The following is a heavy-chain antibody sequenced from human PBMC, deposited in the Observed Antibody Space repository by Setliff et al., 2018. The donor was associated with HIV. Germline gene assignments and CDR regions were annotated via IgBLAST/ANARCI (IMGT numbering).Heavy chain of an antibody. CDR3: ARDRIEVLVDGPHDVFDI. CDR2: ISDSGNT. D-gene: IGHD2-2*01. Sequence: PSETLSLTCTVSGDSVSNYYWTWIRQSPGKGLEWIGYISDSGNTKYNPSLKSRVTVSVNTSKNQFSLKLTSVSAADTAVYYCARDRIEVLVDGPHDVFDIWGRGTMVTVSS. CDR1: GDSVSNYY. V-gene: IGHV4-59*02. J-gene: IGHJ3*02.